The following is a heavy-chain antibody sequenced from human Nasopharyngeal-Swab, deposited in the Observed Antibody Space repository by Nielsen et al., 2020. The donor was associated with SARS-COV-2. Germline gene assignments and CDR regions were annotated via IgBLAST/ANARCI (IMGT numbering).Heavy chain of an antibody. CDR3: ARVGWWFHYYFDY. CDR2: IKQDGSEK. Sequence: GESLKISCAASGFTFGTYWMTWVRQAPGKGLEWVANIKQDGSEKYYVDPVKGRFTISRDNAKNSLYLQMNSLRAEDTAVYYCARVGWWFHYYFDYWGQGTLATVSS. V-gene: IGHV3-7*01. J-gene: IGHJ4*02. D-gene: IGHD2-15*01. CDR1: GFTFGTYW.